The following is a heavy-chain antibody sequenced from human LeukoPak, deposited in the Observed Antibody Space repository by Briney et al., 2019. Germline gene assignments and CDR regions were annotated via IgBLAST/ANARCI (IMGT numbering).Heavy chain of an antibody. CDR2: VWFDGTNE. CDR3: AKEDNSGIQGGFDY. J-gene: IGHJ4*02. CDR1: GFIFRSYA. V-gene: IGHV3-30*02. D-gene: IGHD1-26*01. Sequence: GGSLRLSCAASGFIFRSYAMHWVRQAPGKGLEWVAFVWFDGTNEKYADSVKGRFTISRDNSKNTLYLQMNSLRAEDTAVYYCAKEDNSGIQGGFDYWGQGTLVTVSS.